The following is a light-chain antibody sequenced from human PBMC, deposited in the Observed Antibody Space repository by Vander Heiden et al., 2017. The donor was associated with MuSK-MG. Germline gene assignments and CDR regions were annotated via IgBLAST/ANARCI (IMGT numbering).Light chain of an antibody. J-gene: IGLJ3*02. CDR3: QVWDSTTGV. CDR2: RDS. Sequence: SYELTQPLSVSVALGQTAMISCAGNNIGSKSVHWYRQKPGQAPVLGIYRDSNRPSGIPERFSGSNSGNPATLTISRAQAGDESDYYCQVWDSTTGVFGGGTKLTVL. CDR1: NIGSKS. V-gene: IGLV3-9*01.